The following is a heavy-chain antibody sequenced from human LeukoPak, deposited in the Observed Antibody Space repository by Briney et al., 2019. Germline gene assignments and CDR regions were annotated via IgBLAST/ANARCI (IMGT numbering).Heavy chain of an antibody. CDR2: FDPEDGET. D-gene: IGHD1-26*01. CDR3: ATLADSGSYPLDY. V-gene: IGHV1-24*01. CDR1: GYTLTELS. J-gene: IGHJ4*02. Sequence: ASVKVSCRVSGYTLTELSMHWVRQAPGKGLEWMGGFDPEDGETIYAQKFQGRVTMTEDTSTDTAYMELSSLRSEDTAVYYCATLADSGSYPLDYWGQGTLVTVSS.